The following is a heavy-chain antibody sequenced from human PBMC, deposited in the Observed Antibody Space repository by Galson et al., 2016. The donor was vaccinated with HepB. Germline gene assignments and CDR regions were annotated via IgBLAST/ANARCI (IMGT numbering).Heavy chain of an antibody. CDR3: TRPKTTAIGGRSDY. CDR2: IRSKANSYAT. Sequence: SLRLSCAASGFTFSGSAMHWVRQASGKGLEWVGRIRSKANSYATAYAASVKGRFTISRDDSKNPAYLQVNSLKTEDTAVYYCTRPKTTAIGGRSDYWGQGTLVTVSS. D-gene: IGHD2-21*02. V-gene: IGHV3-73*01. J-gene: IGHJ4*02. CDR1: GFTFSGSA.